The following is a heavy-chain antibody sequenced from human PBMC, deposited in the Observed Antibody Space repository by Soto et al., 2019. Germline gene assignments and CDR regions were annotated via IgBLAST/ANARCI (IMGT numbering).Heavy chain of an antibody. J-gene: IGHJ4*02. V-gene: IGHV3-53*04. CDR3: ARDFRPPYGVCYFDY. CDR1: GFTVSSNY. CDR2: IYSGGSI. Sequence: EVQLVESGGGLVQPGGSLRLSCAASGFTVSSNYMSWVRQAPGKGLEWVSVIYSGGSIYYADSVKGRFTISRHNSKNTLYLLMNSLRAEDTAVYYCARDFRPPYGVCYFDYWGQGTLVTVSS. D-gene: IGHD4-17*01.